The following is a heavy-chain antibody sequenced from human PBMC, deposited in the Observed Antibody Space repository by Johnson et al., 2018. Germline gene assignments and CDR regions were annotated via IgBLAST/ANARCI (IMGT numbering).Heavy chain of an antibody. CDR2: MNPNSGNT. J-gene: IGHJ1*01. CDR1: GGTFSRYA. D-gene: IGHD3-9*01. Sequence: QVQLVESGAEVKKPGSSVKVTCKASGGTFSRYAISWVRQAPGQGLEWMGWMNPNSGNTGYAQKFQGRVTMTRNTSISTAYMELSSLRSEDTAVYYCAKDGRLLRYFDWAFIFQHWGQGTLVTVSS. CDR3: AKDGRLLRYFDWAFIFQH. V-gene: IGHV1-8*01.